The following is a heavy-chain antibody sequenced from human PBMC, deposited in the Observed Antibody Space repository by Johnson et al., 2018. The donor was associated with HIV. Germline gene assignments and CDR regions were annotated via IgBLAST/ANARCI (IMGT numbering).Heavy chain of an antibody. V-gene: IGHV3-15*01. CDR3: TTGSSGSNAFDI. Sequence: EVQLVESGGGLVKPGGSLRLSCAASGFTFTDAWVNWVRQAPGKGLEWVGRIKSKTDGGTTDYAAPVKGRFTISRDDSKNTLYLQMNSLKTEDTAVYYCTTGSSGSNAFDIWGQGTMVTVSS. CDR1: GFTFTDAW. CDR2: IKSKTDGGTT. J-gene: IGHJ3*02. D-gene: IGHD3-22*01.